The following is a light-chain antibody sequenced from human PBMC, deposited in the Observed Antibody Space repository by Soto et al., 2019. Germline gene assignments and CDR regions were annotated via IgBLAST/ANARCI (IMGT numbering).Light chain of an antibody. J-gene: IGKJ4*01. V-gene: IGKV1-39*01. CDR1: RSVGSH. Sequence: DIQMTQSPPSLSASIGDRTTITCRASRSVGSHLNWYQQQPGKAPRLLISAASNLQSGVPARFSGDGSGTDFSLTIKTLQPEDFATYYCQQSYSTPLTFGGGTKVE. CDR2: AAS. CDR3: QQSYSTPLT.